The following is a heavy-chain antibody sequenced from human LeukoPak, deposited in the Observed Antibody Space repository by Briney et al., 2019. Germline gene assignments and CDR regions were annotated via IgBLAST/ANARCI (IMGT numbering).Heavy chain of an antibody. Sequence: PGGSLRLSCAASGFTFSSYAMRWIRQAPGKGLEYVSSIYSSDGSTYYADSVKGRSTISRDNSKNTLCLQMNSLRAEDTAIYYCAKTMYSTGGGIDFWGQGTLVTVSS. J-gene: IGHJ4*02. CDR1: GFTFSSYA. CDR3: AKTMYSTGGGIDF. V-gene: IGHV3-23*01. D-gene: IGHD6-19*01. CDR2: IYSSDGST.